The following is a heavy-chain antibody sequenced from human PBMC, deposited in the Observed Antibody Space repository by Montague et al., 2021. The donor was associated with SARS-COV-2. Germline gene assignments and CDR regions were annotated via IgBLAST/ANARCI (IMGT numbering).Heavy chain of an antibody. D-gene: IGHD2-2*02. CDR3: ASPKDRRYTYTWQTRWYFDH. CDR1: GFTFSSYA. J-gene: IGHJ2*01. V-gene: IGHV3-23*01. Sequence: SLRLSCAASGFTFSSYAMSWVRQAPGKGLEWVSGIGGSAESTYYGDSVKGRFTISRDNSKNTLYLQMNSLRAEDTAVYYCASPKDRRYTYTWQTRWYFDHWGRGTLVTVSS. CDR2: IGGSAEST.